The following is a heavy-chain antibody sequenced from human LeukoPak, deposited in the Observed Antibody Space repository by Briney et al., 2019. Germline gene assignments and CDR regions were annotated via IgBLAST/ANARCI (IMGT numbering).Heavy chain of an antibody. CDR1: GFTFSSYG. D-gene: IGHD3-16*01. Sequence: PGGSLRLSCAASGFTFSSYGMHWVRQAPGKGLEWVAVIWYDGSNKYYADSVKGRFTISRDNSKNTLYLQMNSLRAEDTAVYYCARGGIDDYVWGSYPQGYWGQGTLVTVSS. J-gene: IGHJ4*02. V-gene: IGHV3-33*01. CDR2: IWYDGSNK. CDR3: ARGGIDDYVWGSYPQGY.